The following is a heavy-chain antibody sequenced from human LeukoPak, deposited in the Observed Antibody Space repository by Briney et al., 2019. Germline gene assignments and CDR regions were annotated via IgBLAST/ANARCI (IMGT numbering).Heavy chain of an antibody. D-gene: IGHD3-10*01. V-gene: IGHV1-69*13. CDR1: GGTFSSYA. J-gene: IGHJ4*02. CDR2: IIPIFGTA. Sequence: ASVKVSCKASGGTFSSYAISWVRQAPGQGLERMGGIIPIFGTANYAQKFQGRVTITADESTSTAYMELSSLRSEDTAVYYCARDALSGSFFDYWGQGTLVTVSS. CDR3: ARDALSGSFFDY.